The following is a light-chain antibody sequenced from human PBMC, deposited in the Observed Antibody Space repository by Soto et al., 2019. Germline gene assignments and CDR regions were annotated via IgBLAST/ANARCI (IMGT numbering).Light chain of an antibody. CDR2: DAS. V-gene: IGKV3-15*01. Sequence: EIVLTQSPATLSASPGESTTLSRRASQSVSSNLAWYQQKPGQAPRLLIYDASTRATGIPARFSGFGSGTEFTLTISSLQSEDFAVYYCHQYDDWPPVTFGGGTKVDIK. CDR1: QSVSSN. CDR3: HQYDDWPPVT. J-gene: IGKJ4*01.